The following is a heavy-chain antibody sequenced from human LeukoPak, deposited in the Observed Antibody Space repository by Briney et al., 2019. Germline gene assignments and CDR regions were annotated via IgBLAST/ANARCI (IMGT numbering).Heavy chain of an antibody. CDR3: AKASRGSYRFDY. CDR2: ISGSGGST. J-gene: IGHJ4*02. D-gene: IGHD1-26*01. V-gene: IGHV3-23*01. Sequence: GGSLRLSCAASGFTFSSYGMNWVRQAPGKGLEWVSGISGSGGSTYYADSVKGRFTISRDNSKNTLYLQMNSLRAEDTAVYYCAKASRGSYRFDYWGQGTLVTVSS. CDR1: GFTFSSYG.